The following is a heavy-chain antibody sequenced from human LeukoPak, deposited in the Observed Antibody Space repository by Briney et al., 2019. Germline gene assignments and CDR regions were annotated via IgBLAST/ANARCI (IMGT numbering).Heavy chain of an antibody. CDR1: GFTFSSYA. Sequence: GGSLRLSCAASGFTFSSYAMSWVRQAPGKGLAWISTVSASGDSTSYADSVKGRFTISRDNSKNALYLQVNSLRADDAALYYCAKSHYYGSGSIDYWGQGILVTVSS. CDR2: VSASGDST. D-gene: IGHD3-10*01. V-gene: IGHV3-23*01. J-gene: IGHJ4*02. CDR3: AKSHYYGSGSIDY.